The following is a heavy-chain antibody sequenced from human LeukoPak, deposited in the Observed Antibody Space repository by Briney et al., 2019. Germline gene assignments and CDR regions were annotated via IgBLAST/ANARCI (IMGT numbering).Heavy chain of an antibody. CDR1: GGSISSGDYY. CDR2: IYYSGST. J-gene: IGHJ4*02. D-gene: IGHD4-17*01. V-gene: IGHV4-30-4*01. Sequence: SETLSLTCTVSGGSISSGDYYWSWIRQPPGKGLERIGYIYYSGSTYYNPSLKSRVTISVDTSKNQFSLKLSSVTAADTAVYYCARSLFGDYSYFDYWGQGTLVTVSS. CDR3: ARSLFGDYSYFDY.